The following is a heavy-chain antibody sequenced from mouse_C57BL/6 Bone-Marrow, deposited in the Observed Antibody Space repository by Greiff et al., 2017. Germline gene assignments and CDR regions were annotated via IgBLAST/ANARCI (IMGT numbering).Heavy chain of an antibody. D-gene: IGHD1-1*02. J-gene: IGHJ2*01. CDR3: ARGEGGSYYFDY. CDR1: GYTFTDYN. Sequence: VQLKESGPELVKPGASVKMSCKASGYTFTDYNMHWVKQSHGKSLEWIGYINPNNGGTSYNQKFKGKATLTVNKSSSTAYMELRSLTSEDSAVDYCARGEGGSYYFDYWGQGTTLTVSS. V-gene: IGHV1-22*01. CDR2: INPNNGGT.